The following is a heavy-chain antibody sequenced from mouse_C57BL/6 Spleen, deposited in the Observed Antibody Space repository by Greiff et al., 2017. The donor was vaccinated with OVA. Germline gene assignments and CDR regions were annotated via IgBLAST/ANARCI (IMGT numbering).Heavy chain of an antibody. CDR3: ARRGEDSSGYSWFAY. J-gene: IGHJ3*01. V-gene: IGHV1-82*01. CDR1: GYAFSSSW. CDR2: IYPGDGDT. D-gene: IGHD3-2*02. Sequence: VMLVESGPELVKPGASVKISCKASGYAFSSSWMNWVKQRPGKGLEWIGRIYPGDGDTNYNGKFKGKATLTADKSSSTAYMQLSSLTSEDSAVYFCARRGEDSSGYSWFAYWGQGTLVTVSA.